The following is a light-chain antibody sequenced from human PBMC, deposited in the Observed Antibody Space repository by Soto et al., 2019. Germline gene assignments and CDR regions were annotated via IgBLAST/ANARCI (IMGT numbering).Light chain of an antibody. CDR3: TSYTSNNTPV. CDR2: EVS. Sequence: QSALTQPASVSGSPGQAITISCTGSSSDVGGYNYVSWYQQHPGKAPKLMIYEVSNRPSAVSDRFSGSKSGNTASLTISGLQAEDEADYYCTSYTSNNTPVFGTGTKLTVL. V-gene: IGLV2-14*01. CDR1: SSDVGGYNY. J-gene: IGLJ1*01.